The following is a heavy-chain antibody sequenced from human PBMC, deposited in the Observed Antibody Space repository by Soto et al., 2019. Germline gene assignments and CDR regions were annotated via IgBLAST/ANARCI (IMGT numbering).Heavy chain of an antibody. CDR1: GYSFTSYW. Sequence: GEALKISCKGSGYSFTSYWTGWVRQMPGKGLEWMGIIYPGDSDTRYSPSFQGQVTISADKSISTAYLQGSSLKASDTAMYYCARINLRWVEDECLALRSYWGQGTLDTVSS. J-gene: IGHJ4*02. CDR2: IYPGDSDT. CDR3: ARINLRWVEDECLALRSY. V-gene: IGHV5-51*01. D-gene: IGHD1-26*01.